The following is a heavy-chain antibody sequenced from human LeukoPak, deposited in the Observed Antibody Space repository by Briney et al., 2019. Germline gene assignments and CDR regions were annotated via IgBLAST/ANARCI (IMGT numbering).Heavy chain of an antibody. CDR3: AREPGFGYSSSWYGHYYFDY. CDR1: GGSFGGYY. CDR2: INHSGST. D-gene: IGHD6-13*01. J-gene: IGHJ4*02. Sequence: PSETLSLTCAVYGGSFGGYYWSWIRQPPGKGLEWIGEINHSGSTNYNPSLKSRVTISVDTSKNQFSLKLSSVTAADTAVYYCAREPGFGYSSSWYGHYYFDYWGQGTLVTVSS. V-gene: IGHV4-34*01.